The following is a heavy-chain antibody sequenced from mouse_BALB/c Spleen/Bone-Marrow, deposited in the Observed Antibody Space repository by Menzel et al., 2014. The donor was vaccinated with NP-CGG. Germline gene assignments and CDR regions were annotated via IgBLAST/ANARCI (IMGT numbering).Heavy chain of an antibody. CDR3: VRDGDYRFAWFSY. D-gene: IGHD2-14*01. V-gene: IGHV5-4*02. CDR2: ISDGGTYT. Sequence: EVMLVESGGGLVKPGGSLKLSCAASGFTFRDYYMYWVRQTPEKRLEWVATISDGGTYTYYSDSVKGRFTISRDKAKNNLYLQMTNLMSEDTAMYRCVRDGDYRFAWFSYWGEGSLLTVPA. CDR1: GFTFRDYY. J-gene: IGHJ3*01.